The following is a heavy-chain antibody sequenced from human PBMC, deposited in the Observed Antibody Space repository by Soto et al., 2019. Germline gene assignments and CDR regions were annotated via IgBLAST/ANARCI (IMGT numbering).Heavy chain of an antibody. Sequence: GESLKISCKGSGYSCTRYWISLVRQMPGTVLEWMGRIDPSDSYTTYSPSFHGHVTLSADKSISTAYLQSSRLKASNTAMYYCARHGVVVVDNQYYSYYGMDVWGQGTTVTVSS. CDR2: IDPSDSYT. J-gene: IGHJ6*02. D-gene: IGHD2-15*01. CDR3: ARHGVVVVDNQYYSYYGMDV. CDR1: GYSCTRYW. V-gene: IGHV5-10-1*01.